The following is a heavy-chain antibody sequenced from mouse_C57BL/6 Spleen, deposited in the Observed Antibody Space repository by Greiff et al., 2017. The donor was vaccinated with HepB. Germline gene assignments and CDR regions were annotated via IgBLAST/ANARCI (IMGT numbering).Heavy chain of an antibody. CDR1: GYTFTSYW. J-gene: IGHJ4*01. CDR2: IDPSDSYT. V-gene: IGHV1-50*01. Sequence: QVQLQQSGAELVKPGASVKLSCKASGYTFTSYWMQWVKQRPGQGLEWIGEIDPSDSYTNYNQKFKGKATLTVDTSSSTAYMQLSSLTSEDSAVYYCARYDGNYSMDYWGQGTSVTVSS. D-gene: IGHD2-3*01. CDR3: ARYDGNYSMDY.